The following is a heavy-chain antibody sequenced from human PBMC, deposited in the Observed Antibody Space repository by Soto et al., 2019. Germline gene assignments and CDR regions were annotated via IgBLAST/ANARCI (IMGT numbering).Heavy chain of an antibody. Sequence: SETLSLTCTVSGGSIGSGGYYWSWIRQHPGKGLEWIGYIYYSGSTYYNPSLKSRVTISVDTSKNQFSLKLSSVTAADTAVYYCAREHGTNGVCHRVDPWGKGTRVTVSS. D-gene: IGHD2-8*01. CDR1: GGSIGSGGYY. CDR3: AREHGTNGVCHRVDP. V-gene: IGHV4-31*03. J-gene: IGHJ5*02. CDR2: IYYSGST.